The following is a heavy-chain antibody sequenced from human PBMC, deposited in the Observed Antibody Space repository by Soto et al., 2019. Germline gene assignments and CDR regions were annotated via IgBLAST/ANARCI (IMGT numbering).Heavy chain of an antibody. V-gene: IGHV4-39*01. J-gene: IGHJ1*01. CDR2: IYYSGST. D-gene: IGHD3-22*01. CDR1: GGAISSNNYY. Sequence: PSETLSLTCSVSGGAISSNNYYWGWIRQPPGKGLEWIGSIYYSGSTYYNPSLKSRVTISVDTSKNQFALKLSSVTAADTAVNYCASAYDSRGYSLYFQHWGQGTLVTVSS. CDR3: ASAYDSRGYSLYFQH.